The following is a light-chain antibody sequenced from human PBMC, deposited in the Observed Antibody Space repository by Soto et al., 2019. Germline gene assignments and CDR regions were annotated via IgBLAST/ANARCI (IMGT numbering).Light chain of an antibody. CDR2: GAS. CDR1: ENVDTN. CDR3: EQYGSWWT. Sequence: EIVMTQSPATLSVSPGEGATLSCRASENVDTNLAWYQHKPGQAPRLLIYGASTRAAGVPARFSGSGSGTDCNITISRLETEDFEVYYCEQYGSWWTFRKRTKGDIK. V-gene: IGKV3-15*01. J-gene: IGKJ1*01.